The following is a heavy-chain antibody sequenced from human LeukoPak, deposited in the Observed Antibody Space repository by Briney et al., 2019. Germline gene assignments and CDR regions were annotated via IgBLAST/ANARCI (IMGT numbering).Heavy chain of an antibody. D-gene: IGHD4-23*01. CDR2: INSDGSST. J-gene: IGHJ4*02. CDR3: ARGARKGDDYGGYFDY. CDR1: GFTFSSYW. Sequence: GGSLRLSCVASGFTFSSYWMHWVRHAPGKGLVWVSRINSDGSSTNYADSVKGRFTISRDNSKNTLYLQMNSLRAEDTAVYYCARGARKGDDYGGYFDYWGQGTLVTVSS. V-gene: IGHV3-74*01.